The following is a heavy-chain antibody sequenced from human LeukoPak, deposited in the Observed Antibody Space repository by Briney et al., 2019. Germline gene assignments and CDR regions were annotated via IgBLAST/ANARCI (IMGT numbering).Heavy chain of an antibody. Sequence: GGSLRLSCAASGFTFSSHAMGWVRQAPGKGLEWVSSITGSGGSTYYGDSVKGRFTISRDNSKNTLYLQMNSLRAEDAAVYYCAKDGGGSLEWLPPMDVWGQGTTVTVSS. CDR3: AKDGGGSLEWLPPMDV. J-gene: IGHJ6*02. D-gene: IGHD3-3*01. CDR2: ITGSGGST. CDR1: GFTFSSHA. V-gene: IGHV3-23*01.